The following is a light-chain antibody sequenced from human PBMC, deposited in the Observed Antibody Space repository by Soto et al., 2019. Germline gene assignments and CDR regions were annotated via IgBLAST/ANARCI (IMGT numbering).Light chain of an antibody. CDR2: AAS. Sequence: QMSQAPSSVSACVGVRVAITCRASQSISSYLNWYQQKPGKAPKLLIYAASSLQSGVPSRFSGSGSGTDFTLTISSLQPEDFATYYCQQSYSTPQTFGQGTKVDIK. J-gene: IGKJ1*01. CDR3: QQSYSTPQT. V-gene: IGKV1-39*01. CDR1: QSISSY.